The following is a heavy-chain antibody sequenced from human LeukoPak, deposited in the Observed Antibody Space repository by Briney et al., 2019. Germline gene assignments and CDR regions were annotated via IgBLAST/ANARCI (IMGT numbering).Heavy chain of an antibody. Sequence: PGGSLRLTCAASGFTFSSYSMNWVRQAPGKGLEWVSSISSRSSYIYYADSVKGRFTISRDNAKNSLYLQMNSLRAEDTAVYYCAREGSGNAFDIWGQGTMVTVSS. CDR3: AREGSGNAFDI. J-gene: IGHJ3*02. CDR1: GFTFSSYS. D-gene: IGHD3-10*01. CDR2: ISSRSSYI. V-gene: IGHV3-21*01.